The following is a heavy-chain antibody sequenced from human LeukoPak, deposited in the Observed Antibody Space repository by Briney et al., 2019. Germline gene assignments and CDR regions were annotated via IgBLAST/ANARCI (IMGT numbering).Heavy chain of an antibody. J-gene: IGHJ4*02. D-gene: IGHD4-17*01. CDR1: GFTFSSYA. CDR2: ISYDGSNK. V-gene: IGHV3-30-3*01. CDR3: AREGPTGPDY. Sequence: GGSLRLSCAASGFTFSSYAMHWVRQAPGKGLEWVAVISYDGSNKYYADSVKGRFTISRDNSKNTLYLQMNSLRAEDTAVYYCAREGPTGPDYWGQGTLVTVSS.